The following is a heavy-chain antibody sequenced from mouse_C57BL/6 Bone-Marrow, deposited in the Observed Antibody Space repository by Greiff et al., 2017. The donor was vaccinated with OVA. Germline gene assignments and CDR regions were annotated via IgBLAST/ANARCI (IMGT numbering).Heavy chain of an antibody. J-gene: IGHJ3*01. CDR1: GYTFTDYE. Sequence: VQLQQSGAELVRPGASVTLSCKASGYTFTDYEMHWVKQTPVPGLYWIGAIDPETGGTAYTQKFKGKAILTADKSSSTAYMELRSLTSEDSAVYYCTNSNSLADWGQGTLVTVSA. CDR2: IDPETGGT. V-gene: IGHV1-15*01. D-gene: IGHD2-5*01. CDR3: TNSNSLAD.